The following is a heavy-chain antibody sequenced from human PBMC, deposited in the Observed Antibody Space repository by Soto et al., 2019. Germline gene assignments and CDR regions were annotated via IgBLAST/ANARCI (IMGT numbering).Heavy chain of an antibody. Sequence: GGSLRLSCAVSGFPVRSNYMRWVRQAPGKGLEWVSLIHSGGNTRYTDSVRGRFTISRDNSKNTLFLQMNSLTAEDTAVYYCVRELFYGSGSRPYGVDVWGQGTMVTVSS. CDR2: IHSGGNT. CDR1: GFPVRSNY. V-gene: IGHV3-53*01. J-gene: IGHJ6*02. D-gene: IGHD3-10*01. CDR3: VRELFYGSGSRPYGVDV.